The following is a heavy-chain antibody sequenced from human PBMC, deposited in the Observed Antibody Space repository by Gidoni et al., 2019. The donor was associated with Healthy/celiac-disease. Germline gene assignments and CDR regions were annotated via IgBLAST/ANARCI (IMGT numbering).Heavy chain of an antibody. V-gene: IGHV3-33*01. D-gene: IGHD2-2*02. Sequence: QVQLVESGGGVVQPGRSLRLSCAASGFTFSSYGMHWVRQAPGKGLEWVAVIWYDGSNKYYADSVKGRFTISRDNSKNTLYLQMNSLRAEDTAVYYCARDLPAAIPNYYYGMDVWGQGTTVTVSS. CDR1: GFTFSSYG. J-gene: IGHJ6*02. CDR2: IWYDGSNK. CDR3: ARDLPAAIPNYYYGMDV.